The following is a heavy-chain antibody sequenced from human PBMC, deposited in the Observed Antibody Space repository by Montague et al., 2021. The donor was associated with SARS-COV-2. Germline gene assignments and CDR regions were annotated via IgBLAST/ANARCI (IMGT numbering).Heavy chain of an antibody. D-gene: IGHD4-23*01. J-gene: IGHJ4*02. CDR1: GGSFSGYY. CDR3: ARWDPQTLTLIGLRGKSASDY. CDR2: INHSGTT. V-gene: IGHV4-34*01. Sequence: SETLSLTCAVYGGSFSGYYWTRIRQSPGKGLESIAEINHSGTTNYNFNPSLRSRVTISGDTSKSQLSLKLTSVTAADTGVYYCARWDPQTLTLIGLRGKSASDYWGQGTLVTVSS.